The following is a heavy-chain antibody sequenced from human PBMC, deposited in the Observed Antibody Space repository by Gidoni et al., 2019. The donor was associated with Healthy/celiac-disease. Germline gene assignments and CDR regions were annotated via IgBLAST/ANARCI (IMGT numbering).Heavy chain of an antibody. CDR3: ARDITIFGYYYYGMDV. V-gene: IGHV6-1*01. D-gene: IGHD3-3*01. J-gene: IGHJ6*02. Sequence: QVQLHQSGPGLVKPSQTLSLTCSISRDSVSRNSAAWHWIRQSQSRGLEWLGRTYYRFKWYNEYAVSVKSRITINPDTSKNQFSLQLNSVTPEDTAVYYCARDITIFGYYYYGMDVWGQGTTVTVSS. CDR2: TYYRFKWYN. CDR1: RDSVSRNSAA.